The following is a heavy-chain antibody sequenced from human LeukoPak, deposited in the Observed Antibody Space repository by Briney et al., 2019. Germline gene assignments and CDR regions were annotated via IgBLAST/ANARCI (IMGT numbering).Heavy chain of an antibody. CDR3: AREIGDEVRGV. V-gene: IGHV4-59*01. CDR1: GGSINNYY. Sequence: SETLSLTCTVSGGSINNYYWTWIRQPPGKGLEWIGYIYYSGGTNYNPSLKSRATISLDTSKNQFSLKLSSVTAADTAVYYCAREIGDEVRGVWGQGTLVTVSS. CDR2: IYYSGGT. D-gene: IGHD3-10*01. J-gene: IGHJ4*02.